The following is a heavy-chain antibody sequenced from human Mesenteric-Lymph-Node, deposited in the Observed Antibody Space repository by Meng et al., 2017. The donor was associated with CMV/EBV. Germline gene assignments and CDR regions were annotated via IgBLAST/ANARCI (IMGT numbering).Heavy chain of an antibody. V-gene: IGHV2-5*02. CDR2: IYWDDDK. Sequence: SLSTSGVGVGWIRQPPGKALEWLALIYWDDDKRYSPSLKSRLTITKDTSKNQVVLTMTNMDPVDTATYYCAHCRFIAAAEQGDWLDPWGQGTLVTVSS. D-gene: IGHD6-13*01. CDR3: AHCRFIAAAEQGDWLDP. J-gene: IGHJ5*02. CDR1: SLSTSGVG.